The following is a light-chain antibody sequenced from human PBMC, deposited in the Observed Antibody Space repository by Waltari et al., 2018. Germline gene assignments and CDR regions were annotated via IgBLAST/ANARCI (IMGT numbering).Light chain of an antibody. J-gene: IGLJ1*01. CDR3: CSFAGYGIYV. CDR2: DIT. Sequence: QSALTQPASVSGSLGQSITISCSETADNVDILYLVSWYQRHPGRAPRLLIYDITQRPAGISDRFSGSKSGKTASLTVSGLQAEDEADYYCCSFAGYGIYVFGSGTHVTVL. CDR1: ADNVDILYL. V-gene: IGLV2-23*02.